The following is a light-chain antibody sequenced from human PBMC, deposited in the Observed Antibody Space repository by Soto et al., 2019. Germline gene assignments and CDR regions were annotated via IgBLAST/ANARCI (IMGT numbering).Light chain of an antibody. Sequence: IVLTQSPVTLSLSPGDRATLSCRASQSVSSSYLAWYQQRPGQAPRLLIYGASGRATGIPDRFSGSGSGPDFTLTITRLEPEDFAVYYCQQYGGSPWTFGQGTKVDIK. CDR2: GAS. CDR3: QQYGGSPWT. J-gene: IGKJ1*01. CDR1: QSVSSSY. V-gene: IGKV3-20*01.